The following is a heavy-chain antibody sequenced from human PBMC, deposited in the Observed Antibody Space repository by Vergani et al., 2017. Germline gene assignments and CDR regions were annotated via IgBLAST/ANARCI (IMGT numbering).Heavy chain of an antibody. V-gene: IGHV4-61*02. CDR1: GESIRSGSHY. CDR2: IHTGGST. CDR3: ARSRPYCTSGSCPAI. D-gene: IGHD2-15*01. Sequence: QVKLQESGPGLLKPSQTLSLTCTVSGESIRSGSHYCSWIRQPAGKGPEWIGHIHTGGSTVLNPSFKSRVSISVDTSKSQFTLKLNSVTVADTSVYYCARSRPYCTSGSCPAIWGQGTLVTVSS. J-gene: IGHJ4*02.